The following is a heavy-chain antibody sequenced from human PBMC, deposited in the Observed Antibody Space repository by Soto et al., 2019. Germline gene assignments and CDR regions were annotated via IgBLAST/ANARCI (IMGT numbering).Heavy chain of an antibody. D-gene: IGHD2-8*01. CDR2: IYYSGST. J-gene: IGHJ3*01. CDR3: ARARLRAVYAITF. Sequence: QVQLQESGPGLVNPSQTLSLTCTVSGGSINSGAYSWSWVRQHPGKGLEWMGYIYYSGSTYFSPSLKTRLTKSIAKSNNQFSLKLSSVTAADTAMDYCARARLRAVYAITFWGQGTMGTVSS. V-gene: IGHV4-31*03. CDR1: GGSINSGAYS.